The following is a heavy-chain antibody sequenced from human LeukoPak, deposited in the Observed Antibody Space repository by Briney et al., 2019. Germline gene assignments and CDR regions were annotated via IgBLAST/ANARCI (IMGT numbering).Heavy chain of an antibody. CDR1: GGTFSDYY. Sequence: SETLSLTCAVYGGTFSDYYWSWLRQSARMGLKWIGDVMDSGRTNYNPSLKNRVTISIDTSKDQFSLRLSSMTAADTAVYYCVREHNIVIPTARTYYYYYMDVWGKGTTVTVSS. D-gene: IGHD5-12*01. CDR2: VMDSGRT. J-gene: IGHJ6*03. CDR3: VREHNIVIPTARTYYYYYMDV. V-gene: IGHV4-34*12.